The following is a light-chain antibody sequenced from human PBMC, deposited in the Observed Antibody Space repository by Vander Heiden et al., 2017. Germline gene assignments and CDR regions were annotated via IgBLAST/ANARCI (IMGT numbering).Light chain of an antibody. Sequence: DIQMTQSPSTLSASVGDRVTITCRASQSISSWLAWYQQKPGKAPKLLIYDASSLESWVPSRFSGSGYGKEFTLTISSRQPDDFASYYCQQYNSYSPVTFGGGTKVXIK. J-gene: IGKJ4*01. V-gene: IGKV1-5*01. CDR2: DAS. CDR1: QSISSW. CDR3: QQYNSYSPVT.